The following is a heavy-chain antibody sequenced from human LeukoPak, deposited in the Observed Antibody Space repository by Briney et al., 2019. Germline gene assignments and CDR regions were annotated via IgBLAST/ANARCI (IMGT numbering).Heavy chain of an antibody. CDR1: GFTFSNYG. V-gene: IGHV3-30*02. J-gene: IGHJ6*02. Sequence: PGGSLRLSCAASGFTFSNYGMHWARQAPGRGLEWVALIQSDGSNTYSADSVKGRFTISRDNPRNTPHLQMNRLRPEDTAVYYCAKRYCKSATCRSDMDAWGQGTTVTVSS. D-gene: IGHD2-15*01. CDR2: IQSDGSNT. CDR3: AKRYCKSATCRSDMDA.